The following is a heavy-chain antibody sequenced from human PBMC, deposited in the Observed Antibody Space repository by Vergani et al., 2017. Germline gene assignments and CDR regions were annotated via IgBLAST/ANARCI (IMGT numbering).Heavy chain of an antibody. J-gene: IGHJ4*02. V-gene: IGHV3-33*01. CDR2: IWYDGSNK. Sequence: QVQLVESEGGVVQPGRSLTLSCVASGFTFSSHGMHWVRQAPGKGLEWVAVIWYDGSNKYYGDSVKGRFTISRDNSKNTLYLQMNSLRVEDTDVYYCARWGNEKRLDDWGQGTLVTVSS. CDR1: GFTFSSHG. D-gene: IGHD1-1*01. CDR3: ARWGNEKRLDD.